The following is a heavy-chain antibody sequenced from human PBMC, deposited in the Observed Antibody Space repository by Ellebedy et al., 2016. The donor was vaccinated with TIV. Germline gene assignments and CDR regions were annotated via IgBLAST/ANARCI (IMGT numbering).Heavy chain of an antibody. V-gene: IGHV4-59*01. Sequence: MPSETLSLTCTVSGGSISSYYWSWIRQPPGKGLEWIGYIYYSGSTNYNPSLQSRVAISGDTSKNQLSLKLSSVTAADTAVYYCARVVWQQPVSYAFDIWGQGTMVTVSS. J-gene: IGHJ3*02. CDR3: ARVVWQQPVSYAFDI. D-gene: IGHD2-8*02. CDR2: IYYSGST. CDR1: GGSISSYY.